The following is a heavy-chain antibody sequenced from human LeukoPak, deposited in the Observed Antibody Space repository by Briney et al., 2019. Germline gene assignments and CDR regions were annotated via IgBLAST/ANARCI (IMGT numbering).Heavy chain of an antibody. D-gene: IGHD2/OR15-2a*01. CDR1: GFSFSSNW. CDR2: IKRDGSQK. V-gene: IGHV3-7*01. CDR3: ARGRNYFPIDF. Sequence: GGSLRLSCAAPGFSFSSNWMGWVRQAPGKGLEWVAHIKRDGSQKYYLDSVKGRFTISRDNAKNSLYLQMNSLRVEDTAVYYCARGRNYFPIDFWGQGTPVTVSS. J-gene: IGHJ4*02.